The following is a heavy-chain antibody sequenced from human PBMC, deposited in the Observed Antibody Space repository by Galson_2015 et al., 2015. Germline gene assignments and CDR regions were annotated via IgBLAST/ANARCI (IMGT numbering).Heavy chain of an antibody. V-gene: IGHV3-21*01. Sequence: SLRLSCAASGFTFSSYSMNWVRQAPGKGLEWVSSISSSSSYIYYADSVKGRFTISRDNAKNSLYLQMNSLRAEDTAVCYCARDNLYGDYEAGFGYWGQGTLVTVSS. CDR2: ISSSSSYI. D-gene: IGHD4-17*01. CDR3: ARDNLYGDYEAGFGY. CDR1: GFTFSSYS. J-gene: IGHJ4*02.